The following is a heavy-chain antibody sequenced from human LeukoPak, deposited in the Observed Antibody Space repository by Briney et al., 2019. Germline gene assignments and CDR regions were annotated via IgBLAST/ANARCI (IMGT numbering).Heavy chain of an antibody. J-gene: IGHJ4*02. CDR3: ARDGTSTDDY. CDR1: GYTFSNFG. V-gene: IGHV1-18*01. D-gene: IGHD2-2*01. CDR2: ISGNNDNP. Sequence: APVKASCKTSGYTFSNFGINWVRQAPGQGLEWMGWISGNNDNPNYGQTFQGRFTVTTDSSTSTAYMELRNLRFDDTAVYYCARDGTSTDDYWGQGTLVTVSS.